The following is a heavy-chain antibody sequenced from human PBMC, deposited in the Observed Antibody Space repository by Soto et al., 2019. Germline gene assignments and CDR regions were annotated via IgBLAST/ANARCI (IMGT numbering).Heavy chain of an antibody. D-gene: IGHD2-2*01. V-gene: IGHV3-21*01. CDR3: ARDPCSSTSCWAHYYYYYMDV. CDR1: GFTFSSYS. J-gene: IGHJ6*03. Sequence: GGSLRLSCAASGFTFSSYSMNWVRQAPGKGLEWVSSISSSSSYIYYADSVKGRFTISRDNAKNSLYLQMNSLRAEDTAVYYCARDPCSSTSCWAHYYYYYMDVWGKGTTVTVSS. CDR2: ISSSSSYI.